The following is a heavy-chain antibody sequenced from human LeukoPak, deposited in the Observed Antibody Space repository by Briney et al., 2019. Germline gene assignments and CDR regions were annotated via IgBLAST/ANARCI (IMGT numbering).Heavy chain of an antibody. J-gene: IGHJ4*02. V-gene: IGHV3-21*01. CDR2: IGSSSRSI. CDR1: GFTFSSYS. Sequence: GGSPRLSCAASGFTFSSYSMNWVRQAPGKGLEWVSSIGSSSRSIYYADSVKGRFTISRDNAKNSLYLQMNSLRAEDTAVYFCARERTGEAFDYWGQGTLVTVSS. D-gene: IGHD7-27*01. CDR3: ARERTGEAFDY.